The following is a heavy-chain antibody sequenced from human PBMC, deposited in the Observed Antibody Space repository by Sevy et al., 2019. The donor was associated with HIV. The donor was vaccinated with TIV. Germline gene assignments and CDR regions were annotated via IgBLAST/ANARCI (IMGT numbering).Heavy chain of an antibody. J-gene: IGHJ4*02. CDR2: ITRNSYEAYGGTR. V-gene: IGHV3-49*03. D-gene: IGHD2-15*01. CDR3: SRALATAVTPEYYFDY. Sequence: GGSLRLSCTASGFTFDDYAMSWFRQAPGKGLEWVAFITRNSYEAYGGTREYAASVKGRVTISRDDSKRIANLQMNSLKTEDTAVYYCSRALATAVTPEYYFDYWGQGTLVTVSS. CDR1: GFTFDDYA.